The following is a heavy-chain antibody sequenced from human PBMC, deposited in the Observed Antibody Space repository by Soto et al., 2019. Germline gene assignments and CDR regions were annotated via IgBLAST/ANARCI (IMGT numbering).Heavy chain of an antibody. D-gene: IGHD3-22*01. J-gene: IGHJ4*02. CDR3: ARGSYYYESSGYYPDY. CDR1: GYTFTGYA. Sequence: ASVKVSCKASGYTFTGYAMHWVRQAPGQRLEWMGWINAGNGNTKYSQKFQGRVTITRDTSATTAYMEMSSLRSEDTAVYYCARGSYYYESSGYYPDYWGQGTLVTVSS. CDR2: INAGNGNT. V-gene: IGHV1-3*01.